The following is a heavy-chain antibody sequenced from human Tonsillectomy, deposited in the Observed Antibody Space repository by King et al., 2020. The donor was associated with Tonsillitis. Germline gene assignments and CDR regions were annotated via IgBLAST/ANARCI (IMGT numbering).Heavy chain of an antibody. CDR1: GFTFSSYA. CDR3: AREGASCYFDY. CDR2: ILYDGSNK. V-gene: IGHV3-30*04. D-gene: IGHD2-15*01. J-gene: IGHJ4*02. Sequence: VQLVESGGGVVQPGRSLRLSCAASGFTFSSYAMHWVRQAPGKGLEWVAVILYDGSNKYYADSVKGRFTISRDNSKNTLYLQMNSLRAEDTAVYYCAREGASCYFDYWGQGTLVTVSS.